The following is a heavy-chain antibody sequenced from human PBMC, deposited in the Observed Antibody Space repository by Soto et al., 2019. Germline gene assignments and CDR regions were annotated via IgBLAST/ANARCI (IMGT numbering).Heavy chain of an antibody. CDR1: GGTFSSYT. CDR2: IIPILGIA. Sequence: QVQLVQSGAEVKKPGSSVKVSCKASGGTFSSYTISWVRQAPGQGLEWMGRIIPILGIANYAQKFQGRVTITADKSTSTAYMELSSLRSEDTAVYYCASDSGYCSGGSFQIDRPMAYWGQGTLVTVSS. CDR3: ASDSGYCSGGSFQIDRPMAY. J-gene: IGHJ4*02. D-gene: IGHD2-15*01. V-gene: IGHV1-69*02.